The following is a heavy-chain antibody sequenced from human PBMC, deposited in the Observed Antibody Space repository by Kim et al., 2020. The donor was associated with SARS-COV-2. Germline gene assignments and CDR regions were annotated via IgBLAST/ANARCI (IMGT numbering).Heavy chain of an antibody. Sequence: GGSLRLSCAASGFTFSSYGMHWVRQAPGKGLEWVAVISYDGSNKYYADSVKGRFTISRDNSKNTLYLQMNSLRAEDTAVYYCLLGCVVVPAAHNWFDPWGQGTLVTVSS. CDR3: LLGCVVVPAAHNWFDP. CDR2: ISYDGSNK. J-gene: IGHJ5*02. CDR1: GFTFSSYG. D-gene: IGHD2-2*01. V-gene: IGHV3-30*03.